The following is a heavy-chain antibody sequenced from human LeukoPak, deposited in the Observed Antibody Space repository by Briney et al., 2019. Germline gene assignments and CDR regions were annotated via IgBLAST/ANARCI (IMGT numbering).Heavy chain of an antibody. CDR2: ISGDGGST. Sequence: TGGSLRHSCAAPGLITDDYAIHWVRQAPGKGLEWVSLISGDGGSTFYADSVRGRFTISRDNSKNSLSLQMSSLRSEDTALYFCVRESEGSLWFYHWGQGTLVSVSS. J-gene: IGHJ5*02. CDR3: VRESEGSLWFYH. CDR1: GLITDDYA. V-gene: IGHV3-43*02. D-gene: IGHD1-26*01.